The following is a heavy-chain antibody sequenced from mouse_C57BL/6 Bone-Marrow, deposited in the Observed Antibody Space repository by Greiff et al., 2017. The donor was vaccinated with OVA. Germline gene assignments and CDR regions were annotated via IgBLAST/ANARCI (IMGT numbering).Heavy chain of an antibody. CDR2: IRLKSDNYAT. J-gene: IGHJ2*01. V-gene: IGHV6-3*01. Sequence: DVMLVESGGGLVQPGGSMKLSCVASGFTFSNYWMNWVRQSPEKGLEWVAQIRLKSDNYATHYAESVKGRFTISRDDSKSSVYLQMNNLRAEDTAIYYCTGGYGSGFDYWGQGTTLTVSS. CDR3: TGGYGSGFDY. CDR1: GFTFSNYW. D-gene: IGHD1-1*01.